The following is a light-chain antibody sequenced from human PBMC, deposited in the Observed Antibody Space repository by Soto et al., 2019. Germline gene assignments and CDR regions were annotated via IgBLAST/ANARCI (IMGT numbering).Light chain of an antibody. CDR2: EVS. CDR1: SSDVGGYNY. J-gene: IGLJ2*01. CDR3: TSSTNSNAVV. Sequence: QSVLTQPASVSGSPGQSITISCTGTSSDVGGYNYVSWYQQHPGKAPKLMIYEVSHRPSGVSNRFSGAKSGNTASLTSSGLQAEDEADYYCTSSTNSNAVVFGGGTKLTVL. V-gene: IGLV2-14*01.